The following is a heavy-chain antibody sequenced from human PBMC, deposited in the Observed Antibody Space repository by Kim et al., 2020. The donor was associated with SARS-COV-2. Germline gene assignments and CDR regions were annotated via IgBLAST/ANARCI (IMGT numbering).Heavy chain of an antibody. D-gene: IGHD3-22*01. CDR3: ARSTYYYDSSGYYFDY. Sequence: SVKGRFTISRDNSKNTLYLQMNSLRAEGTAVYYCARSTYYYDSSGYYFDYWGQGTLVTVSS. V-gene: IGHV3-30*05. J-gene: IGHJ4*02.